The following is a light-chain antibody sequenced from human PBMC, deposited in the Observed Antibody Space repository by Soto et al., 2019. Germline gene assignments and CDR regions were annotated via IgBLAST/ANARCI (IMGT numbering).Light chain of an antibody. CDR2: AAS. J-gene: IGKJ4*01. Sequence: DIQMTQSPSSLSASVGDRVTITCRSSQGINNYLAWYQQIPGNVPKLLIYAASTLQSGFPSRFSRRGAGTDFTLTISSLQPEDCANYSCPKYNTFPLTFGGGTKVEIK. CDR1: QGINNY. CDR3: PKYNTFPLT. V-gene: IGKV1-27*01.